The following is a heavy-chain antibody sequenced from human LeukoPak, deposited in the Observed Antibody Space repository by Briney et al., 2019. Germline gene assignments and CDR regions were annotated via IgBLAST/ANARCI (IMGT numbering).Heavy chain of an antibody. CDR2: INEDGSEK. V-gene: IGHV3-7*01. J-gene: IGHJ4*02. CDR3: ARGGGSFGC. D-gene: IGHD2-15*01. CDR1: GFIFSNYW. Sequence: GGSLRLSCAASGFIFSNYWMSWARQAPGKGLEWVASINEDGSEKYYVDSVKGRFTISRDNAKNSLDLQMNSLRAEDTAVYYCARGGGSFGCWGQGSLVAVSS.